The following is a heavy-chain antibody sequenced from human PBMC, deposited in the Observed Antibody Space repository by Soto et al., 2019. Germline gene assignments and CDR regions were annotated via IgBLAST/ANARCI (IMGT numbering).Heavy chain of an antibody. V-gene: IGHV4-34*01. CDR1: GGGLSGSY. D-gene: IGHD2-2*01. J-gene: IGHJ6*02. CDR3: ARGGGPAAYYYYYYDMDV. Sequence: EPLSLTCGNEGGGLSGSYWSMIRQPPGKGLELIGEINHSGSTNYNPSLKSRVTISVDTSKNQFSLKLSSVTAAYTAVYYCARGGGPAAYYYYYYDMDVWGQGTTVTGSS. CDR2: INHSGST.